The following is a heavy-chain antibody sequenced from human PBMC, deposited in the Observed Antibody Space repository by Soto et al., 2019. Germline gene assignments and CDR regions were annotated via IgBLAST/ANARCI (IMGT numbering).Heavy chain of an antibody. CDR2: IYYSGST. V-gene: IGHV4-59*01. J-gene: IGHJ4*02. Sequence: QVQLQESGPGLVKPSETLSLTCTVSGGSISSYYWSWIRQPPGKGLEWIGYIYYSGSTNYNPSLKSLVSISVDTCKNPFSLELSSVTAADTAVYYWARDSGYCSGGSCDSLFDYWGKGTLVTVSS. CDR3: ARDSGYCSGGSCDSLFDY. D-gene: IGHD2-15*01. CDR1: GGSISSYY.